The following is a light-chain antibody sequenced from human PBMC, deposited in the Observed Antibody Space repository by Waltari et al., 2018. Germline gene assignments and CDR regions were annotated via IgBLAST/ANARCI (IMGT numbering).Light chain of an antibody. Sequence: EIVLTQSPGTLSLSPGERATLSFRASQSVGTNYLAWYQQKPGQAPRLLISSSSSRATDIPDRFSGSGSGTDFTLTISRLEPEDFAVYYCQQHNTSPWTFGQGTKVEIK. J-gene: IGKJ1*01. CDR2: SSS. V-gene: IGKV3-20*01. CDR3: QQHNTSPWT. CDR1: QSVGTNY.